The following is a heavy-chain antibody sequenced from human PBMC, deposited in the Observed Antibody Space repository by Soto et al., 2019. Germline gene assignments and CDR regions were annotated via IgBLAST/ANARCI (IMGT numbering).Heavy chain of an antibody. CDR2: INHSGST. CDR3: ARARPNVLRYFDWLLCWFDP. V-gene: IGHV4-34*01. CDR1: GGSFSGYY. J-gene: IGHJ5*02. D-gene: IGHD3-9*01. Sequence: QVQLQQWGAGLLKPSETLSLTCAVYGGSFSGYYWSWIRQPPGKGLEWIGEINHSGSTNYNPSLKSRVTISVDTSKNQFSLKLSSVTAADTAVYYCARARPNVLRYFDWLLCWFDPWGQGTLVTVSS.